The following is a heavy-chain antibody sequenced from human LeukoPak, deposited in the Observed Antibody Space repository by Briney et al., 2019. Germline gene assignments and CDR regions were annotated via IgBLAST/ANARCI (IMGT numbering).Heavy chain of an antibody. D-gene: IGHD2-2*01. Sequence: GGSLRLSCAASGNYWMHWVRQAPGKGLVWVPHINSDGSWTSYADSVKGRFTISKDNAKNTVYLLMNNLRAEDTAVYHCVSFYETYWGRGTLVTVSS. CDR1: GNYW. CDR3: VSFYETY. V-gene: IGHV3-74*01. J-gene: IGHJ4*02. CDR2: INSDGSWT.